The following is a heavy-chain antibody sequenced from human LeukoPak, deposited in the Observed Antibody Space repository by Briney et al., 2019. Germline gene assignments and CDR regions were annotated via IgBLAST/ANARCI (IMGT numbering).Heavy chain of an antibody. V-gene: IGHV3-23*01. CDR2: IVGSGSST. J-gene: IGHJ3*01. CDR3: AEGRFGWSAADSFST. D-gene: IGHD3-16*01. Sequence: GRCLTPSWAPAAPTLSSLASGCVRQAPGKGLEWVSAIVGSGSSTKYADSVKGRSTISRDNSKNTLYLQMNSLPAEQPAVNYSAEGRFGWSAADSFSTWGERKMVTVSS. CDR1: APTLSSLA.